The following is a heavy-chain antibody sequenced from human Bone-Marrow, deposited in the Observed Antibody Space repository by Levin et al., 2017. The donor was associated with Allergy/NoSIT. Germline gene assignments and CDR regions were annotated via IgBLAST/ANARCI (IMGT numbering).Heavy chain of an antibody. CDR2: VSYDGSNK. V-gene: IGHV3-30-3*01. Sequence: GGSLRLSCAASGFPFNNYAMHWVRQGPGKGLEWFAVVSYDGSNKYYADSVKGRFTISRDDSKNTLFLQMNNLRPEDTAMYYCARGFLRVPQGGMDVWGQGTTVTVSS. CDR3: ARGFLRVPQGGMDV. J-gene: IGHJ6*02. D-gene: IGHD2/OR15-2a*01. CDR1: GFPFNNYA.